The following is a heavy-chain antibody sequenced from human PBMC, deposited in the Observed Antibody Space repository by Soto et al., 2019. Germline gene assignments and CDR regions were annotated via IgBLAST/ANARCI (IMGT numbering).Heavy chain of an antibody. Sequence: PGGSLRLSCAASGFTFSSYAMSWVRQAPGKGLEWVSAISGSCVSTYYADSVKGRFTISRDNSKNTLYLQMNSPRAEDTAVYYCAKDPITFGGAYDYWGQGTLVTVSS. CDR2: ISGSCVST. V-gene: IGHV3-23*01. J-gene: IGHJ4*02. CDR3: AKDPITFGGAYDY. CDR1: GFTFSSYA. D-gene: IGHD3-16*01.